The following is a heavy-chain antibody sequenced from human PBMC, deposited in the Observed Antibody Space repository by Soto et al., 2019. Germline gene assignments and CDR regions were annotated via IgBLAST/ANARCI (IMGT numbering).Heavy chain of an antibody. V-gene: IGHV3-30*18. CDR1: GFPFSRFG. J-gene: IGHJ4*02. CDR3: AKDRWGDYGDLNLPGY. D-gene: IGHD4-17*01. CDR2: ISDDGSNK. Sequence: QVQLVESGGGVVQLGRSLRLSCAASGFPFSRFGMHWVRQAPGKGLEWVAVISDDGSNKHYADFVKGRFTISRDNSNNTLYLQMNSLRAEDTAVYYCAKDRWGDYGDLNLPGYWGQGTLVTVSS.